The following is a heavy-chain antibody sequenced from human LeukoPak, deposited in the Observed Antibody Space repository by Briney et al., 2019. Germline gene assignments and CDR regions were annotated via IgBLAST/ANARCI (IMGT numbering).Heavy chain of an antibody. CDR1: GFTFSSYA. J-gene: IGHJ4*02. CDR2: ISGSGGST. Sequence: GGSLRLSCAASGFTFSSYAMSWVRQAPGKGLEWVSAISGSGGSTYYADSVKGRFTISRDNSKNTLYLQMNSLRAEDTAVYYCATTIFGVVKPADYWGKGTLVTVSS. V-gene: IGHV3-23*01. D-gene: IGHD3-3*01. CDR3: ATTIFGVVKPADY.